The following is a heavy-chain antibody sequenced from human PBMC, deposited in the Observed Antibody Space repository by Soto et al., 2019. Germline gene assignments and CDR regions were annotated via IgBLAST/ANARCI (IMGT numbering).Heavy chain of an antibody. CDR3: AKDLHWYGMDV. J-gene: IGHJ6*02. CDR1: GFTFSDYF. CDR2: INKDGGTT. V-gene: IGHV3-23*01. D-gene: IGHD1-20*01. Sequence: EVQLLESGGGLVQPGESLRLSCAASGFTFSDYFMNWVRQAPGEGLEWVSGINKDGGTTQNADFVRGRFTISRDNSRNTLYLQMNSVRAEDTALYYCAKDLHWYGMDVWGQGTTVTVS.